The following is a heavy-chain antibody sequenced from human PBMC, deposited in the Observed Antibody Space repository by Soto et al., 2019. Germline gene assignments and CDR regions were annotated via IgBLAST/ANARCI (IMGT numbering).Heavy chain of an antibody. CDR2: IIPIFGTA. V-gene: IGHV1-69*06. D-gene: IGHD3-16*01. J-gene: IGHJ6*02. CDR1: GGTFSSYA. Sequence: QVQLVQSGAEVKKPGSSVKVSCKASGGTFSSYAISWVRQAPGQGLEWMGGIIPIFGTANYAQKFQGRVTISAAKSASSSYRALGRVRSECTGVNLCSREPLDRWGYYDGLDVWGQGTMVTVSS. CDR3: SREPLDRWGYYDGLDV.